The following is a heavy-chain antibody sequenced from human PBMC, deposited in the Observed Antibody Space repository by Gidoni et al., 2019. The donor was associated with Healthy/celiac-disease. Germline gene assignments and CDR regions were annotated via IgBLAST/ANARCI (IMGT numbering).Heavy chain of an antibody. J-gene: IGHJ4*02. V-gene: IGHV4-38-2*02. CDR2: IYHDGDT. D-gene: IGHD4-4*01. CDR1: AYSIDTDFY. CDR3: TKDAWDLSKSVY. Sequence: QVQLQESGPGRVTPSETLSLTCAVSAYSIDTDFYWSWIRQSPGKGLEWIGSIYHDGDTYYNSSLKSRITISIDRSKKQCSLNLRSVTAADTAIYYCTKDAWDLSKSVYWGRGTLVTVSS.